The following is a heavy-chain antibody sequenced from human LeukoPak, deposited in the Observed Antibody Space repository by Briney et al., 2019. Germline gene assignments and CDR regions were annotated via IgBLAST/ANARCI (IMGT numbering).Heavy chain of an antibody. Sequence: GGSLRLSCAASGFTFSAYAMNWVRQAPGKGLEWGSSIIGRGTSAFYADSVKGRFTISRDNSKNTLYLQMNSLTAADTAVYYCAKPNGNVVAVPMDVWGQGTTVTVSS. D-gene: IGHD2-21*01. V-gene: IGHV3-23*01. J-gene: IGHJ6*02. CDR1: GFTFSAYA. CDR2: IIGRGTSA. CDR3: AKPNGNVVAVPMDV.